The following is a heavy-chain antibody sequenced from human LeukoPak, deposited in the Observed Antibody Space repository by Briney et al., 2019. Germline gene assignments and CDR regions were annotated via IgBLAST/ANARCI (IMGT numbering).Heavy chain of an antibody. V-gene: IGHV3-23*01. CDR2: ISGSGGST. CDR1: GFTFSSYS. D-gene: IGHD3-22*01. Sequence: GGSLRLSCAASGFTFSSYSMNWVRQAPGKGLEWVSAISGSGGSTYYADSVKGRFTISRDNSKNTLFLQMNSLRAEDTAVYYCARVRGSRSGYSDYYFDYWGQGTLVTVSS. J-gene: IGHJ4*02. CDR3: ARVRGSRSGYSDYYFDY.